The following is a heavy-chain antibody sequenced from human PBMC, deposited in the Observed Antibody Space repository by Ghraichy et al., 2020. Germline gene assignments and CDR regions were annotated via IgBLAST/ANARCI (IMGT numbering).Heavy chain of an antibody. CDR3: ARGHRKLGIKVDYMDV. D-gene: IGHD7-27*01. J-gene: IGHJ6*03. V-gene: IGHV3-33*01. CDR1: GFTFSSYG. Sequence: GGSLRLSCAASGFTFSSYGMHWVRQAPGKGLEWVAVIWYDGSNKYYADSVKGRFTISRDNSKNTLYLQMNSLRAEDTAVYYCARGHRKLGIKVDYMDVWGKGTTVTVSS. CDR2: IWYDGSNK.